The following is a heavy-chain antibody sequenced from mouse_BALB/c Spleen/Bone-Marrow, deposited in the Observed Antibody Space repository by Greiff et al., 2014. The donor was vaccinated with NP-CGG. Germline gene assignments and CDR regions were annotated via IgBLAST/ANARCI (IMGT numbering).Heavy chain of an antibody. CDR1: GYSITSGYY. CDR3: ARYGNYNAMDY. J-gene: IGHJ4*01. V-gene: IGHV3-6*02. CDR2: ISYDGSN. Sequence: EVQLQQSGPGLVEPSQSLSLTCSVTGYSITSGYYWNWIRQFPGNKLEWMGYISYDGSNNYNPSLKNRISITRDTSKNQFFLKLDSVTTEDTATYYCARYGNYNAMDYWGQGTSVIVSS. D-gene: IGHD2-1*01.